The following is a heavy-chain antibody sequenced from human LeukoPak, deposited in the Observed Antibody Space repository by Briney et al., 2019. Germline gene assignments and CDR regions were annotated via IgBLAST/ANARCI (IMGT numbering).Heavy chain of an antibody. CDR2: IYSGGNT. CDR3: ARYSSSSGYFDY. D-gene: IGHD6-6*01. J-gene: IGHJ4*02. V-gene: IGHV3-53*01. Sequence: GGSLRLSCAASGFTVSSNYMSWVRQAPGMGLEWVSVIYSGGNTYYADSVKGRFTISRDNSKNTLYLQMNSLRAEDTAVYYCARYSSSSGYFDYWGQGTLVTVSS. CDR1: GFTVSSNY.